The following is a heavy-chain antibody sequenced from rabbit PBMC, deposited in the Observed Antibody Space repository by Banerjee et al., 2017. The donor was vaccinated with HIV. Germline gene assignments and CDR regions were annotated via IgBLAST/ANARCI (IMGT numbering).Heavy chain of an antibody. D-gene: IGHD6-1*01. CDR1: GFSFSSDYD. V-gene: IGHV1S45*01. J-gene: IGHJ4*01. CDR3: ASWDGYAGYPYAFNL. Sequence: QEQLVEYGGGLVQPEGSLTLTCTAPGFSFSSDYDMWWVRQAPGKGLEWIACIDTGSGNTFYANWAKGRFTISKASSTTVTLQMTSLTAADTATYFCASWDGYAGYPYAFNLWGPGTLVTVS. CDR2: IDTGSGNT.